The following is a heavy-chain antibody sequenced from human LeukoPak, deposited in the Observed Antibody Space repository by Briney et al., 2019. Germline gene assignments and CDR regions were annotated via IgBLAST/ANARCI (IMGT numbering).Heavy chain of an antibody. J-gene: IGHJ4*02. D-gene: IGHD7-27*01. CDR1: GFTFSDYY. CDR3: ARAALLTGGGYHFDS. CDR2: ISSDGGAM. V-gene: IGHV3-11*01. Sequence: GGSLRLSCAASGFTFSDYYMTWIRQAPGKGPEWVSSISSDGGAMYYADSVKGRFTVSRDNARNSLYLQMNSLSAEDTAVYFCARAALLTGGGYHFDSWGQGTLVTVSS.